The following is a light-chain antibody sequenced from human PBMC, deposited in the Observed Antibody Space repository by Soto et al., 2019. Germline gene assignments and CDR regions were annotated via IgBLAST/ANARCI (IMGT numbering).Light chain of an antibody. J-gene: IGLJ1*01. CDR3: SSYAGSSSNFV. CDR1: NTDVENYNF. CDR2: EDY. V-gene: IGLV2-14*02. Sequence: QSVLTQPASVSGSPGQSITIACTGINTDVENYNFVSWYQQHPGKAPKLMIYEDYKRPSGVSNRFSGSKSGNTASLTISGLQAEDEADYYCSSYAGSSSNFVFGTGTKLTVL.